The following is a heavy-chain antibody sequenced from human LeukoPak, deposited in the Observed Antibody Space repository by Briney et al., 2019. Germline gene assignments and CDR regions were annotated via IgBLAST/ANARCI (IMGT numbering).Heavy chain of an antibody. D-gene: IGHD3-10*01. CDR1: GFTFSSYA. Sequence: GGSLRLSCTASGFTFSSYAMNWVRQAPGKGLEWVSGIGAGGTFTYYADSVKGRFTISRDNSKNTLYLQMNSLRAEDTAVYYCARVYGSGTQVPYYFDYWDQGTVVTVSS. CDR3: ARVYGSGTQVPYYFDY. J-gene: IGHJ4*02. V-gene: IGHV3-23*01. CDR2: IGAGGTFT.